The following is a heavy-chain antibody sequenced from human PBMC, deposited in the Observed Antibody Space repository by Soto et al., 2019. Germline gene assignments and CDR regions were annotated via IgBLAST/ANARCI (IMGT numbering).Heavy chain of an antibody. J-gene: IGHJ4*02. CDR1: GFTFSSYA. V-gene: IGHV3-64D*08. Sequence: GGSLRLSCSASGFTFSSYAMHWVRQAPGKGLEYVSAISSNGGSTYYADSVKGRFTISRDNSKNTLYLQMSSLRAEDTAVYYCVKLPSSDELSLPDYWGQGTLVTVSS. CDR3: VKLPSSDELSLPDY. CDR2: ISSNGGST. D-gene: IGHD3-22*01.